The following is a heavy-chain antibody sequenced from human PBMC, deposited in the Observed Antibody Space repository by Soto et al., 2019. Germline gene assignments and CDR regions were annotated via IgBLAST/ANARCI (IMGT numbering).Heavy chain of an antibody. V-gene: IGHV3-48*03. D-gene: IGHD1-1*01. CDR3: ARESGGTGLDV. Sequence: PGWSLRLSCAASGFTFSAFEMNWVRQAPGKGLEWLSYIYNSGSTMTYADSVKGRFAISRDNAKNSLYLQMYSLRAEDTAVYYCARESGGTGLDVWGQGTTVTVSS. CDR1: GFTFSAFE. CDR2: IYNSGSTM. J-gene: IGHJ6*02.